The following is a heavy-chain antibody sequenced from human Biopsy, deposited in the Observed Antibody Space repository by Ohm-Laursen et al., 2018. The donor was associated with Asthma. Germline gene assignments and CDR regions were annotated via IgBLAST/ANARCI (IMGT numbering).Heavy chain of an antibody. CDR1: GFSFDDYA. Sequence: RSLRLSCSASGFSFDDYAMFWVRQAPGKGLEWVSGISWNSGTIGYADSVKGRFTISRDNSKNTVYLQMNSLTGEDTAVYYCAKDKGGPRIGVAGTFDHWGQGTLVTVSS. D-gene: IGHD6-13*01. CDR2: ISWNSGTI. CDR3: AKDKGGPRIGVAGTFDH. V-gene: IGHV3-9*01. J-gene: IGHJ4*02.